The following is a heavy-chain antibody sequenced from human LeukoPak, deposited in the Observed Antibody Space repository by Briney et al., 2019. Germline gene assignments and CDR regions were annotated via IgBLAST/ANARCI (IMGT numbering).Heavy chain of an antibody. D-gene: IGHD3-22*01. CDR2: IHQTVNT. Sequence: PSETLSLTCSLSVDSVSTSHWSWIRQPPGTGLEWVGYIHQTVNTEYHLSLKSRVTISLDTSKNHFSLKVNSVTAADTAVYYCARDRGVYDSSGSPQPFYFDCWGQGALVTVSS. J-gene: IGHJ4*02. V-gene: IGHV4-59*02. CDR3: ARDRGVYDSSGSPQPFYFDC. CDR1: VDSVSTSH.